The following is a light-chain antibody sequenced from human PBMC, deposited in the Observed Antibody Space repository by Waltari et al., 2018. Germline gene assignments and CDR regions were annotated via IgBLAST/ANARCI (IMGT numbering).Light chain of an antibody. V-gene: IGKV1-9*01. Sequence: DIQLTKSPSLLSASVGDRVTITCRASQGISSYLAWYQQKPGTAPKLLIQAASTLQSGVPSRFSGGGSGTEFTLTISSLQPDDFATYYCQQYISYRTFGQWTKVEIK. CDR1: QGISSY. CDR3: QQYISYRT. J-gene: IGKJ1*01. CDR2: AAS.